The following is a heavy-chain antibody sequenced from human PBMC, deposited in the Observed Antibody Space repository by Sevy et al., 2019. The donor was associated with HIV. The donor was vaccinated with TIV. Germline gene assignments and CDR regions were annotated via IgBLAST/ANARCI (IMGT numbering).Heavy chain of an antibody. D-gene: IGHD3-22*01. CDR1: GFTFSGYA. CDR3: AKDYYYDSRGYYFN. V-gene: IGHV3-23*01. CDR2: ISGSGDDT. Sequence: GGSLRLSYTASGFTFSGYAMTWVRQAPGKGLEWVSTISGSGDDTYYAGSVKGRFTISRDNSKNTLYLQMNTLRAEDTAVYFCAKDYYYDSRGYYFNWGQGTLVTVSS. J-gene: IGHJ4*02.